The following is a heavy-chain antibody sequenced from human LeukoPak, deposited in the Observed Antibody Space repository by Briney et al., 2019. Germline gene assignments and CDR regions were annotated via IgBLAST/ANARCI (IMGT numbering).Heavy chain of an antibody. CDR2: IWYDGSNK. Sequence: GGSLRLSCAASGFTFSSYGMHWVRQAPGKGLEWVAVIWYDGSNKYYADSVKGRFTISRDNSKNTLYLQMNSLRSDDTAVYYCARGLNYDILTGHEIFSRPNWFDPWGQGTLVTVSS. CDR3: ARGLNYDILTGHEIFSRPNWFDP. J-gene: IGHJ5*02. D-gene: IGHD3-9*01. CDR1: GFTFSSYG. V-gene: IGHV3-33*01.